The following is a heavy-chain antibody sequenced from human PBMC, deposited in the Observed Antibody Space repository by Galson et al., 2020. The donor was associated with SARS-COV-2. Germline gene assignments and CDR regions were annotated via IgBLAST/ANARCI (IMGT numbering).Heavy chain of an antibody. J-gene: IGHJ4*02. Sequence: GESLKISCKGFGYTFTSYWIGWVRQMPGKGLEFMGVINTGGSNIKYGPSFQGQITISVDKSISTAYLQWNSLQASDSAIYYCARDRYCRSDSCYFDYWGQGTLVPVSS. V-gene: IGHV5-51*01. CDR1: GYTFTSYW. CDR3: ARDRYCRSDSCYFDY. CDR2: INTGGSNI. D-gene: IGHD3-22*01.